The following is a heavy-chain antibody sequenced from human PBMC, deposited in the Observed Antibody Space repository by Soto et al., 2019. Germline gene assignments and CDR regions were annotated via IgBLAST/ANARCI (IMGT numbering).Heavy chain of an antibody. D-gene: IGHD1-26*01. J-gene: IGHJ6*02. CDR2: IIPIFGTA. CDR1: GGAFSSYA. CDR3: ASRPRNSGSYYGMDV. Sequence: GGSVKVCCKASGGAFSSYAISLVRQAPGQGLEWMGGIIPIFGTANYSQKFQGRVTITAYESTSTAYMDLSSLRSEDTAVYYCASRPRNSGSYYGMDVWGQGTTVTVSS. V-gene: IGHV1-69*13.